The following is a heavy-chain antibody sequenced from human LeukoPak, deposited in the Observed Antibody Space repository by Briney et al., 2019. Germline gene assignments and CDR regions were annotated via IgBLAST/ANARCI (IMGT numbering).Heavy chain of an antibody. CDR3: ARDLYDSMTIRNNYYYYMDV. CDR2: INPSGGST. D-gene: IGHD3-22*01. J-gene: IGHJ6*03. V-gene: IGHV1-46*01. CDR1: GYTFTSYY. Sequence: GASVKVSCKASGYTFTSYYMHWVRQAPGQGLEWMGIINPSGGSTSYAQKFQGRVTMTRDMSTSTVYMELNSLRAEDTAVYYCARDLYDSMTIRNNYYYYMDVWGKGTTVTVSS.